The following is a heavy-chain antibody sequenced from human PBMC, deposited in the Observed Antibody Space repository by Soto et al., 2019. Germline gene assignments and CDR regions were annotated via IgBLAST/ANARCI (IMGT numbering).Heavy chain of an antibody. CDR1: GFTFSSYW. D-gene: IGHD2-2*01. CDR2: IKQDGSEK. V-gene: IGHV3-7*01. J-gene: IGHJ3*02. CDR3: AREFCSSTSCYVILGAFDI. Sequence: GGSLRLSCAASGFTFSSYWMSWVRQAPGKGLEWVANIKQDGSEKYYVDSVKGRFTISRDNAKNSLYLQMNSLRAEDTAVYYCAREFCSSTSCYVILGAFDIWGQGTMVTVSS.